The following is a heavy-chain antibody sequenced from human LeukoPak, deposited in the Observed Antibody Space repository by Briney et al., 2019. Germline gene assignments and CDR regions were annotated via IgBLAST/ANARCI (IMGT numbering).Heavy chain of an antibody. CDR1: GYTFTGYY. V-gene: IGHV1-2*02. J-gene: IGHJ4*02. D-gene: IGHD3-3*01. CDR2: INPNSGGT. Sequence: ASVKVSCKASGYTFTGYYMHWVRRAPGQGLEWMGWINPNSGGTNYAQKFQGRVTMTRDTSISTAYMELSRLRSDDTAVYYCARTRFLEWSDFDYWGQGTLVTVSS. CDR3: ARTRFLEWSDFDY.